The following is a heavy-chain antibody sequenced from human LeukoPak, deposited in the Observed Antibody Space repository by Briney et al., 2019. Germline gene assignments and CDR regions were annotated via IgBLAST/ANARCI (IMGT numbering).Heavy chain of an antibody. CDR3: ARDIYDFWSGPFDY. J-gene: IGHJ4*02. D-gene: IGHD3-3*01. CDR2: INPNSGGT. Sequence: ASVKVSCKASGYTFTGYYMHWVRQAPGQGLEWMGWINPNSGGTNYAQKFQGRVTMTRDTSISTAYMELSRLRSGDTAVYYCARDIYDFWSGPFDYWGQGTLVTVSS. V-gene: IGHV1-2*02. CDR1: GYTFTGYY.